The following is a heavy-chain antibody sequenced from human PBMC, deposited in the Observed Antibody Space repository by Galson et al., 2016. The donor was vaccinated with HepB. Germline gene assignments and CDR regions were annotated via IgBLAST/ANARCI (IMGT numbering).Heavy chain of an antibody. Sequence: SLRLSCAASGFTFSSNWMHWVRQAPGKGLVWVSRIDSDGSTMSYVDSVKGRFTISRDNAKNTLYLQMHSLRAEDTAVYYCDRDPRGYSYGYGPLLDYWGQGTLVTVSS. CDR1: GFTFSSNW. CDR2: IDSDGSTM. J-gene: IGHJ4*02. D-gene: IGHD5-18*01. CDR3: DRDPRGYSYGYGPLLDY. V-gene: IGHV3-74*01.